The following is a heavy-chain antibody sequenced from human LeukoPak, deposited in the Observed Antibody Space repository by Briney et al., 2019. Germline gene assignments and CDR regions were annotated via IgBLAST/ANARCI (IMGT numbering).Heavy chain of an antibody. D-gene: IGHD6-19*01. CDR1: GFTVINTY. Sequence: GGSLRLSCAASGFTVINTYMSWVRQAPGKGLEWVSVIYSDGRTYYADSVKGRFTISRDSSKNTLYLQMNSLRAEDTAVYYCARDPTDSGLGDYWGQGTLVTVSS. V-gene: IGHV3-53*01. J-gene: IGHJ4*02. CDR3: ARDPTDSGLGDY. CDR2: IYSDGRT.